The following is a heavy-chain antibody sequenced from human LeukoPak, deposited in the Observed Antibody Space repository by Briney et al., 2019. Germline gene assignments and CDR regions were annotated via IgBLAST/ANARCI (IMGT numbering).Heavy chain of an antibody. CDR1: ARSISSYY. J-gene: IGHJ6*03. Sequence: PSQTLSLTCTVSARSISSYYSSSIRQPPGKGLEWIVYIYYSGSTNYNPSLKSRVTTSVDTSKRQFSLKLSSVTLAVTAVYYCARSNGSRQWLGDYYYYYMDVWGEGTTVSVSS. V-gene: IGHV4-59*01. CDR2: IYYSGST. CDR3: ARSNGSRQWLGDYYYYYMDV. D-gene: IGHD6-19*01.